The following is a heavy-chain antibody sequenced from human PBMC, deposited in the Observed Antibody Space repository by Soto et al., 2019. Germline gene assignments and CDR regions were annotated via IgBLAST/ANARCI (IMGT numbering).Heavy chain of an antibody. CDR2: ISYDGSNK. J-gene: IGHJ2*01. CDR3: ARDRLSFDYWYFDL. Sequence: QVQLVESGGGVVQPGRSLRLSCAASGFTFSSYAMHWVRQAPGKGLEWVAVISYDGSNKYYADSVKGRFTISRDNSKNTLYLQMNRLRAEDTAVYYCARDRLSFDYWYFDLWGRGTLVTVSS. CDR1: GFTFSSYA. D-gene: IGHD1-26*01. V-gene: IGHV3-30-3*01.